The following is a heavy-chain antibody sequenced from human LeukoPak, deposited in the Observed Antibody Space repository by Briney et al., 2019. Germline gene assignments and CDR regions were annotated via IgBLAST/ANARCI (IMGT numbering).Heavy chain of an antibody. Sequence: PSETLSLTCAVYGGSFSGYYWSWIRQPPGKGLEWIGYIYYSGSTNYNPSLKSRVTISVDTSKNQFSLKLSSVTAADTAVYYCARARYCSSTSCHWDVWGKGTTVTVSS. CDR1: GGSFSGYY. V-gene: IGHV4-59*01. CDR3: ARARYCSSTSCHWDV. J-gene: IGHJ6*04. CDR2: IYYSGST. D-gene: IGHD2-2*01.